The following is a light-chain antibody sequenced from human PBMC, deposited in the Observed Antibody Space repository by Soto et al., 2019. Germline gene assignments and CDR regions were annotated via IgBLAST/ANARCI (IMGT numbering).Light chain of an antibody. CDR2: DAS. V-gene: IGKV1-33*01. Sequence: DMQMTQSPSSLSASVGDRVTITCQASQNINNYLNWYQQKPGRAPKLLIYDASNLEARVPSRFRGSGSRTDFTFTISRLHPEDIATYYCQQYENLPTFGQGTRLEIK. CDR1: QNINNY. J-gene: IGKJ5*01. CDR3: QQYENLPT.